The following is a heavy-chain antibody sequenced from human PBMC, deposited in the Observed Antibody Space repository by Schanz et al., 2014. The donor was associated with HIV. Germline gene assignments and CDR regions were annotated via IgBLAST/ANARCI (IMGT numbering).Heavy chain of an antibody. J-gene: IGHJ6*02. CDR3: ARGGRYRGYDFPPHYYYGMDV. Sequence: QVQLLQWGAGLLKPSETLSLTCTVYGGSFSDYQWTWIRQTPTQGLEWVGEINHRGISNYSPSLRSRVAMSVDTSKKQFSLKLSSVTAADTAVYYCARGGRYRGYDFPPHYYYGMDVWGQGTTVTVSS. CDR1: GGSFSDYQ. D-gene: IGHD5-12*01. CDR2: INHRGIS. V-gene: IGHV4-34*01.